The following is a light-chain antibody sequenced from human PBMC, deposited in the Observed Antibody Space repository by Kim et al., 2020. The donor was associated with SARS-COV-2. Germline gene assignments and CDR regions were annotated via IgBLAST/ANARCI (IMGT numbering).Light chain of an antibody. V-gene: IGKV1-27*01. CDR2: AAS. Sequence: ASVGDRLTITGRASQDISNYLAWFQLKPGKAPKLLIYAASALQPGVPSRFSGSGSGTDFTLTVTSLQPEDVATYYCQKCDSAPWTFGQGTKVDIK. CDR3: QKCDSAPWT. CDR1: QDISNY. J-gene: IGKJ1*01.